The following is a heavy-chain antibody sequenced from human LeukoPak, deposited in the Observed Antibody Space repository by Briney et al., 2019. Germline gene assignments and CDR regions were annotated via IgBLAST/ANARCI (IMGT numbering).Heavy chain of an antibody. CDR3: ARGLYGTSRAGFDY. CDR1: GASVSSASYY. Sequence: SETLSLTCTVSGASVSSASYYWSWIRQPPGKGLEWIGYIYYSVSGSTNYNPSLKSRVTISGDTSKNHFSLKLNSVTAADTAVYYCARGLYGTSRAGFDYWGQGTLVTVSS. J-gene: IGHJ4*02. CDR2: IYYSVSGST. V-gene: IGHV4-61*03. D-gene: IGHD3-16*01.